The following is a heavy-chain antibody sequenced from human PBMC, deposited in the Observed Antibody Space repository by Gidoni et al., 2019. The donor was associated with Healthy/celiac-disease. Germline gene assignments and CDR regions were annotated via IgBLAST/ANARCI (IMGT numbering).Heavy chain of an antibody. CDR2: INSDGSST. CDR1: GFTFSSYW. D-gene: IGHD2-15*01. J-gene: IGHJ6*02. CDR3: AGNIVVVVAATRVPADYYYGMDV. V-gene: IGHV3-74*01. Sequence: EVQLVESGGGLVQPGGSLRLSCAASGFTFSSYWMHWVRQAPGKGLVLVSRINSDGSSTSYADSVKGRFTISRDNAKNTLYLQMNSLRAEDTAVYYCAGNIVVVVAATRVPADYYYGMDVWGQGTTVTVSS.